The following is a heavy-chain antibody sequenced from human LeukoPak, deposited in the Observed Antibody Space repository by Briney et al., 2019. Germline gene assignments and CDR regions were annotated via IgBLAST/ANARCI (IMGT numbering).Heavy chain of an antibody. D-gene: IGHD3-22*01. CDR3: AKSKGGYTSYYFEY. V-gene: IGHV3-43*01. Sequence: GGSLRLSCAASGFTFDRYTMYWVRQPPGKGLEWVSLITRDGGGTYYADSVKGRFTISRDNSKNTLYLQMNSLRAEDTAVYYCAKSKGGYTSYYFEYWGQGTLVSVSS. CDR1: GFTFDRYT. J-gene: IGHJ4*02. CDR2: ITRDGGGT.